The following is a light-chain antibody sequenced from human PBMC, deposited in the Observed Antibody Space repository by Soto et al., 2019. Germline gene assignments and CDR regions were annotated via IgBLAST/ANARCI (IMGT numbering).Light chain of an antibody. Sequence: QSALTQPASVSGSPGQSITISCIGTSSDIGGYNYVSWYQQHPGKAPKLMIYEVSNRPSGVSFRFSGSKSGNTASLTISGLQAEDEADYYCSSYASSITYVFGTGTKVTV. V-gene: IGLV2-14*01. J-gene: IGLJ1*01. CDR2: EVS. CDR1: SSDIGGYNY. CDR3: SSYASSITYV.